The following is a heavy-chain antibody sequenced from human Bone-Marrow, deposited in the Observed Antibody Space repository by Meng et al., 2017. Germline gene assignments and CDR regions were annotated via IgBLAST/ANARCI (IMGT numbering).Heavy chain of an antibody. D-gene: IGHD3-22*01. CDR1: GGPFSSLS. CDR3: ARGAYDSSGFFLGAFDI. J-gene: IGHJ3*02. V-gene: IGHV1-69*13. Sequence: SVKVSCKASGGPFSSLSISWVRQAPGQGLEWMGGIIHIFGAPNYAQKFQGRVTVTADESTSTAYMELSSLRSEDTAVYYCARGAYDSSGFFLGAFDIWGQGTMVTVSS. CDR2: IIHIFGAP.